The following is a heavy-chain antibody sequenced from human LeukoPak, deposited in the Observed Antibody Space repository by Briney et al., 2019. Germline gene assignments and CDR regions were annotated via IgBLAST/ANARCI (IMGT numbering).Heavy chain of an antibody. V-gene: IGHV3-30*18. CDR3: AKSSGWYETLIYYFDY. J-gene: IGHJ4*02. CDR1: GFTFSTYA. D-gene: IGHD6-19*01. CDR2: ISYDGSNK. Sequence: GGSLRLSCAASGFTFSTYAMSWVRQAPGKGLEWVAVISYDGSNKYYADSVKGRFTISRDNSKSTLYLQMNSLRAEDTAVYYCAKSSGWYETLIYYFDYWGQGTLVTVSS.